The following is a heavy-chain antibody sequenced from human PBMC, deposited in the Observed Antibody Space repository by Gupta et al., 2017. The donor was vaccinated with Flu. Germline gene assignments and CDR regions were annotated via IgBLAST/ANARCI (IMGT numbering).Heavy chain of an antibody. D-gene: IGHD5-18*01. CDR2: IVPIFGTT. J-gene: IGHJ5*02. Sequence: QVQLVQSGTEVKKPGSSVKVSCKASGGTFSSYATSWVRQAPGQGLEWMGGIVPIFGTTNHAQKFQGRVTITADKSTGTVYMELSGLRSDDTAMYYCAKFSGYNYGFFTSWGQGTLVTVSS. CDR3: AKFSGYNYGFFTS. CDR1: GGTFSSYA. V-gene: IGHV1-69*06.